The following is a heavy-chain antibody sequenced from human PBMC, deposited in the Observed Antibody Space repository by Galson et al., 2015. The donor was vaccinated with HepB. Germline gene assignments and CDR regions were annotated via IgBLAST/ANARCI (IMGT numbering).Heavy chain of an antibody. CDR2: ISSSTTYI. J-gene: IGHJ3*02. Sequence: SLRLSCAASGFTFSSYNMNWVRQTPGKGLEWVASISSSTTYINYADSVKGRFTISRDNAKNSLYLQMNSLRAEDTAVYYCARAPYSSSWQPGAFNIWGQGTMVTVSS. CDR3: ARAPYSSSWQPGAFNI. CDR1: GFTFSSYN. D-gene: IGHD6-13*01. V-gene: IGHV3-21*01.